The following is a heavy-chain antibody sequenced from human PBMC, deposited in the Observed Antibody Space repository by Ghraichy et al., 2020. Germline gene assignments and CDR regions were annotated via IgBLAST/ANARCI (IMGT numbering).Heavy chain of an antibody. CDR3: ARGRYCSGGSCFKGPNDY. V-gene: IGHV4-59*01. D-gene: IGHD2-15*01. CDR1: GGSISSYY. J-gene: IGHJ4*02. CDR2: IYYSGST. Sequence: SETLSLTCTVSGGSISSYYWSWIRQPPGKGLEWIGYIYYSGSTNYNPSLKSRVTISVDTSKNQFSLKLSSVTAADTAVYYCARGRYCSGGSCFKGPNDYWGQGTLVTVSS.